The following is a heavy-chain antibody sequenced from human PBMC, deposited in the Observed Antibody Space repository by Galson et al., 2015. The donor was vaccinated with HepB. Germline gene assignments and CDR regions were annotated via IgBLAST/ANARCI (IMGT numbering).Heavy chain of an antibody. CDR3: ARDLHYYDSSGYYIDY. D-gene: IGHD3-22*01. V-gene: IGHV1-2*04. J-gene: IGHJ4*02. Sequence: SVKVSCKASGYTFTGYYMHWVRQAPGQGLEWMGWINPNSGGTNYAQKFQGWVTMTRDTSISTAYMELSRLRSDDTAVYYCARDLHYYDSSGYYIDYWGQGTLGTVSS. CDR2: INPNSGGT. CDR1: GYTFTGYY.